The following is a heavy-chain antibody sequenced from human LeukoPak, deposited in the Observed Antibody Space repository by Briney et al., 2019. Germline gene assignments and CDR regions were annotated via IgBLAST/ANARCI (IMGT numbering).Heavy chain of an antibody. V-gene: IGHV4-59*01. CDR1: GDSMSTYY. D-gene: IGHD1-26*01. CDR3: ARVAGATTFDY. Sequence: SETLSLTCTVSGDSMSTYYWTWIRQPPGKGLEWIGYIYNSGSTNYNPSLKSRVTISVDTSKNQFSLKLTSVTAADTAVYYCARVAGATTFDYWGQGTLVTVSS. CDR2: IYNSGST. J-gene: IGHJ4*02.